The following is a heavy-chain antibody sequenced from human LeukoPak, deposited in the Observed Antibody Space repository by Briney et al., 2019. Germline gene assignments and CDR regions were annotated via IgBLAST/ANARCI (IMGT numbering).Heavy chain of an antibody. CDR3: AKVEYRSYWFDP. J-gene: IGHJ5*02. CDR1: GFTFSSNA. D-gene: IGHD6-6*01. CDR2: ISGTGHST. V-gene: IGHV3-23*01. Sequence: GGSLRLSCAASGFTFSSNAMTWVRQAPGKGLEWVSGISGTGHSTYYADPVKGRFTISRDNSKNTLYLQMNSLRAEDTAVYYCAKVEYRSYWFDPWGQGTLVTVSS.